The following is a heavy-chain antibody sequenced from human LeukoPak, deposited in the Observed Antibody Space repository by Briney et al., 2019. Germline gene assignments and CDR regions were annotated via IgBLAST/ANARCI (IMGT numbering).Heavy chain of an antibody. D-gene: IGHD1-14*01. Sequence: SETLSLTCAVSGGSISSGGYSWSWIRQPPGKGLEWIGYIYHSGSTNYNPSLKSRVTISVDTSKNQFSLKLSSVTAADTAVYYCARAGNGEHDYWGQGTLVTVSS. CDR3: ARAGNGEHDY. V-gene: IGHV4-30-2*01. J-gene: IGHJ4*02. CDR1: GGSISSGGYS. CDR2: IYHSGST.